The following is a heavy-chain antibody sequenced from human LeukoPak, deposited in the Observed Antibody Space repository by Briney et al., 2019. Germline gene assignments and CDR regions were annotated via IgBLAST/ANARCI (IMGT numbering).Heavy chain of an antibody. V-gene: IGHV4-39*07. CDR3: AGDPVVTQAFDI. CDR2: IYDSGST. D-gene: IGHD4-23*01. CDR1: GGSIRSSYYY. J-gene: IGHJ3*02. Sequence: SETLSLTCTVSGGSIRSSYYYWGWIRQPPGKGLEWIGSIYDSGSTYYNPSLKSRVTISVDTSKNQFSLKLSSVTAADTAVYYCAGDPVVTQAFDIWGQGTMVTVSS.